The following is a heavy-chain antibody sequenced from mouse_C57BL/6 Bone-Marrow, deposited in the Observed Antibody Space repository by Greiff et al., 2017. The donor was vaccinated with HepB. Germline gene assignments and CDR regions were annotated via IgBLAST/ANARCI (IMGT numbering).Heavy chain of an antibody. J-gene: IGHJ2*01. CDR2: IDPSDSET. D-gene: IGHD3-2*02. CDR1: GYTFTSYW. CDR3: ASSGWDY. V-gene: IGHV1-52*01. Sequence: QVHVKQPGAELVRPGSSVKLSCKASGYTFTSYWMHWVKQRPIQGLEWIGNIDPSDSETHYNQKFKDKATLTVDKSSSTAYMQLSSLTSEDSAVYYCASSGWDYWGQGTTLTVSS.